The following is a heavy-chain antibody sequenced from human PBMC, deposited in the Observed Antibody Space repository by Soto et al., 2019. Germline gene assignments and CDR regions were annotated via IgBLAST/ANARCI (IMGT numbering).Heavy chain of an antibody. CDR1: GGSFSGYY. Sequence: ASETPSLTCAVYGGSFSGYYWSWIGQPPGKGLAWIGEINQSGSTNYNPTPKSQVTISVDTSKNQFSLKLSSVTAADTAVYYCARQITIFGVVNWFDPWGQGTLVTVS. J-gene: IGHJ5*02. CDR3: ARQITIFGVVNWFDP. V-gene: IGHV4-34*01. D-gene: IGHD3-3*01. CDR2: INQSGST.